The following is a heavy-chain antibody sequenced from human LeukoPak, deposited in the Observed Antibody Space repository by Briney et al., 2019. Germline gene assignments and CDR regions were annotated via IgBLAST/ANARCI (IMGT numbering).Heavy chain of an antibody. J-gene: IGHJ6*03. CDR2: MNPNSGNT. D-gene: IGHD2-15*01. CDR3: ARVGYCSGGSCYPRYYYMDV. Sequence: ASVKVSCKASGYTFTGYYMHWVRQAPGQGLEWMGWMNPNSGNTGYAQKFQGRVTMTRNTSISTAYMELSSLRSEDTAVYYCARVGYCSGGSCYPRYYYMDVWGKGTTVTISS. V-gene: IGHV1-8*02. CDR1: GYTFTGYY.